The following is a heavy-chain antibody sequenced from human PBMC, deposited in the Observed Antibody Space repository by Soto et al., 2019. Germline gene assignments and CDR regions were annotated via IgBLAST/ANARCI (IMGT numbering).Heavy chain of an antibody. V-gene: IGHV1-69*02. CDR2: IIPILGIA. Sequence: ASVKVSCKASGGTFSSYTISWVRQAPGQGLEWMGRIIPILGIANYAQKFQGRVTITADKSTSTAYMELSSLRSEDTAVYYCARGRIRYFAPDEFDYWGQGTLVTVSS. D-gene: IGHD3-9*01. CDR3: ARGRIRYFAPDEFDY. CDR1: GGTFSSYT. J-gene: IGHJ4*02.